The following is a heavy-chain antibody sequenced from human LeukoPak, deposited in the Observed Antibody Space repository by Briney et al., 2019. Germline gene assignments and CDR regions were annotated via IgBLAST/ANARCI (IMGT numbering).Heavy chain of an antibody. CDR3: ARSACSSTTCYHRRYNWFDP. CDR2: IIPIFGTA. J-gene: IGHJ5*02. Sequence: GSSVKVSCKASGGTFINYAISWVRRAPGQGLEWMGGIIPIFGTANYAQKFQGRVTITADESTSTAYMELSSLRSDDTAVYYCARSACSSTTCYHRRYNWFDPWGQGTLVTVSS. D-gene: IGHD2-2*01. CDR1: GGTFINYA. V-gene: IGHV1-69*01.